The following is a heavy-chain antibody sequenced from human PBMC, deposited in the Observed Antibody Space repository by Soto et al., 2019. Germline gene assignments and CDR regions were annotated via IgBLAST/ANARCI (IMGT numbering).Heavy chain of an antibody. CDR2: ISANSGDT. V-gene: IGHV1-2*04. CDR1: GYTFTSYV. D-gene: IGHD6-19*01. CDR3: ARGEEPYSSGSIDY. Sequence: ASVKVSCKASGYTFTSYVISWVRQAPGQGLEWMGWISANSGDTNYAQKFQGWVTMTRDTSISTAYMELSRLRSDDTAVYYCARGEEPYSSGSIDYWGQGTLVTVSS. J-gene: IGHJ4*02.